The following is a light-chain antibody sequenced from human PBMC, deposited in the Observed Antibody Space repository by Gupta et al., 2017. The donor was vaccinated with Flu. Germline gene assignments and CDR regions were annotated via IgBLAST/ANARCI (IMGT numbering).Light chain of an antibody. CDR3: HQSCGSPLT. Sequence: EIVFAQSPGTLSLSPGERATLSCRASQSVSSRYLAWYQQKPGQAPRLLICGASSRATGIPDRFSGSGSGTEFTLTISSLEPEDFAAYYCHQSCGSPLTFGQGTRLEIK. J-gene: IGKJ5*01. CDR1: QSVSSRY. V-gene: IGKV3-20*01. CDR2: GAS.